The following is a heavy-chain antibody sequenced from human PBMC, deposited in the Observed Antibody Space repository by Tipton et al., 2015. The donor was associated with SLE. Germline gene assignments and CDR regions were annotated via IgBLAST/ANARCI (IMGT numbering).Heavy chain of an antibody. J-gene: IGHJ4*02. Sequence: LRLTCTVSGGSISSSSYYWGWIRQPPGKGLEWIGSIYYSGSTNYNPSLKSRVTISVDTSKNQFSLKLSSVTAADTAVYYCARGYGDYWGQGTLVTVSS. V-gene: IGHV4-39*07. CDR1: GGSISSSSYY. D-gene: IGHD3-16*01. CDR2: IYYSGST. CDR3: ARGYGDY.